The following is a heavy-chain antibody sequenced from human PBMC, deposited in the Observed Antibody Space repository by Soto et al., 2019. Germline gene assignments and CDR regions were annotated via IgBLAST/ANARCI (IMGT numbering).Heavy chain of an antibody. V-gene: IGHV4-59*01. CDR1: GGSISSYY. J-gene: IGHJ3*02. D-gene: IGHD4-17*01. CDR2: IYYSGST. Sequence: SETQCLTSTVSGGSISSYYWSWIRQPPGKGLEWIGYIYYSGSTNYNPSLKSRVTISVDTSKNQFSLKLSSVTAADTAVYYCARGTTNAPFDIWGQGTMVTVSS. CDR3: ARGTTNAPFDI.